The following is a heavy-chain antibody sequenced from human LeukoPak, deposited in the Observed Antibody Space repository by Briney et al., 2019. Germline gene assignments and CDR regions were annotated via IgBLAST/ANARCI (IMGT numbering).Heavy chain of an antibody. V-gene: IGHV4-30-2*01. D-gene: IGHD4-23*01. CDR2: IYHTGRT. CDR1: GGSIIVAAYS. Sequence: SETLSLTCAVSGGSIIVAAYSWSWIRQPPGKGLEWIGYIYHTGRTYSNPSLKSRVTISVDRSKNQFSLNLSSITSADTAVYYCARGYGDNSGAFDIWGQGTMVTVSS. J-gene: IGHJ3*02. CDR3: ARGYGDNSGAFDI.